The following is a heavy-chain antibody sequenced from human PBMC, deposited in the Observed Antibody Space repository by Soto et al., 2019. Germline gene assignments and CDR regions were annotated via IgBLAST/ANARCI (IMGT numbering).Heavy chain of an antibody. CDR3: ARDRGANGAYFDY. CDR2: IYYSGST. D-gene: IGHD3-10*01. V-gene: IGHV4-59*01. Sequence: PSETLSLTCTVSGGSINSNYWSWIRQPPGKGLEWIGYIYYSGSTNYNPSLKSRVTISVDTSKKQFYLKLNSVTAADTAVYYGARDRGANGAYFDYWGQGTLVTVSS. CDR1: GGSINSNY. J-gene: IGHJ4*02.